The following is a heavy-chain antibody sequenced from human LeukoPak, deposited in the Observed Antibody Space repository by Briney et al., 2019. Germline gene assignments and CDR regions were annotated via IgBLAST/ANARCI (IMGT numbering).Heavy chain of an antibody. J-gene: IGHJ4*02. CDR2: VSGSGSGGST. CDR1: GFTFSNYG. D-gene: IGHD3-22*01. V-gene: IGHV3-23*01. CDR3: AKDEFSGYYDY. Sequence: GGSLRLSCAASGFTFSNYGMSWVRQAPGKGLEWVSTVSGSGSGGSTYYADSVKGRFTISRDNSKNTLYLQMNSLRAEDTAVYYCAKDEFSGYYDYWGQGTLVTVSS.